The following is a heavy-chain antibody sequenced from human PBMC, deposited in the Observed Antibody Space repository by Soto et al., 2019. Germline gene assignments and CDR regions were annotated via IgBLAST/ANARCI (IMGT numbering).Heavy chain of an antibody. Sequence: QVQLQESGPGLVKPSQTLSLTCTVSGGSISSGGYYWSWIRQHPGKGLEWIGYIYYSGSTYYNPSLKSRVTISVDTSKNQFSLMLSSVTAADTAVYYCARGSIMITFGGVIASPIDYWGQGTLVTVSS. J-gene: IGHJ4*02. D-gene: IGHD3-16*02. CDR2: IYYSGST. CDR1: GGSISSGGYY. CDR3: ARGSIMITFGGVIASPIDY. V-gene: IGHV4-31*03.